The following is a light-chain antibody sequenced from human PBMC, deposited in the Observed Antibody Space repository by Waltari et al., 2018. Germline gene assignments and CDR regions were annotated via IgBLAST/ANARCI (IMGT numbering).Light chain of an antibody. CDR1: QSVGTW. CDR2: MAS. V-gene: IGKV1-5*03. J-gene: IGKJ2*01. CDR3: QQYSSFST. Sequence: DIQMTQSPSTLSASVGDRVTISCRASQSVGTWLDWYQQKPGKAPKLLIYMASSLDSGVPSRFSGSGSETDFTLTISSLQPDDFATYSCQQYSSFSTFGQGTKV.